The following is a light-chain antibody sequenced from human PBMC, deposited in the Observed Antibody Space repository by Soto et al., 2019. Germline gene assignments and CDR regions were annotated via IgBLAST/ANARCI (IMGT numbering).Light chain of an antibody. CDR1: QGISNY. CDR3: EKYDSAPWS. CDR2: VAS. V-gene: IGKV1-27*01. J-gene: IGKJ1*01. Sequence: DIPMTQSPSSLSASVGDRVTITCRASQGISNYLAWYQQQPGKVPKLLIYVASTLQTGVPSRFSCSGSGTDFALTISSLQPEDVATYYGEKYDSAPWSFGQGTKVEIK.